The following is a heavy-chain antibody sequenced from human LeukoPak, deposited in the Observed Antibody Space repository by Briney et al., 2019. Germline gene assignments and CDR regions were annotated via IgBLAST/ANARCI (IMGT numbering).Heavy chain of an antibody. Sequence: PGGSLRLSCAASGFTFSSYAMSWVRQAPGKGLEWVSAISGSGGSTYYADSVKGRFTISRGNSKNTLYLQMNSLRAEDTAVYYCAKDFDLSSSSWPSFYYYYGMDVWGQGTTVTVSS. D-gene: IGHD6-13*01. J-gene: IGHJ6*02. CDR3: AKDFDLSSSSWPSFYYYYGMDV. CDR2: ISGSGGST. V-gene: IGHV3-23*01. CDR1: GFTFSSYA.